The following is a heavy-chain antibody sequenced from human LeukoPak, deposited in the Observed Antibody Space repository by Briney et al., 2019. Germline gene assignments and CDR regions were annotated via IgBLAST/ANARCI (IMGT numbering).Heavy chain of an antibody. D-gene: IGHD3-22*01. CDR2: ITGSGGST. J-gene: IGHJ4*02. CDR1: SSSSYY. CDR3: AKKPYYYDSSGYFFDY. V-gene: IGHV3-23*01. Sequence: SSSSYYWGWIRQPPGKGLEWVSAITGSGGSTYYADSVKGRFTISRDNSKNTLYLQMNSLRAEGTAVYYCAKKPYYYDSSGYFFDYWGQGTLVTVSS.